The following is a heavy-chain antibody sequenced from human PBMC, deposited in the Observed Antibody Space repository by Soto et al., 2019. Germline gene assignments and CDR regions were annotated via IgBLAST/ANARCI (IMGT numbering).Heavy chain of an antibody. D-gene: IGHD6-13*01. CDR2: INHSGST. J-gene: IGHJ5*02. V-gene: IGHV4-34*01. Sequence: QVQLQQWGAGLLKPSETLSLTCAVYGGSFSGYYWSWIRQPPGKGLEWIGEINHSGSTNYNPSLKSRVTISVDTSKNQFSLKLSSVTAADTAVYYCAPSVRMVVAAAGSSWGQGTLVTVSS. CDR1: GGSFSGYY. CDR3: APSVRMVVAAAGSS.